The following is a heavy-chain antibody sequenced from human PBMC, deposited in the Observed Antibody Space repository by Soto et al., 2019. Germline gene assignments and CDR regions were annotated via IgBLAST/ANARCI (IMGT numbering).Heavy chain of an antibody. D-gene: IGHD2-21*02. CDR3: HIVVVTATRDY. J-gene: IGHJ4*02. V-gene: IGHV3-30-3*01. CDR2: ISYDGSNK. CDR1: GFTFSSYA. Sequence: QVQLVESGGGVVQPGRSLRLSCAASGFTFSSYAMHWVRQAPGKGLEWVAVISYDGSNKYYADSVKGRFTISRDNSKNTLYLQMNSLRAEDTAVYYCHIVVVTATRDYWGQGTLVTVSS.